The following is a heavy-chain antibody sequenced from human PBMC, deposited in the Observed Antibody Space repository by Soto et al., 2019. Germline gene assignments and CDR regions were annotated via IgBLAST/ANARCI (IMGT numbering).Heavy chain of an antibody. CDR2: ISYDGSNK. Sequence: GGSLRLSCAASGFTFSSYGMHWVRQAPGKGLEWVAVISYDGSNKYYADSVKGRFTISRDNSKNTLYLQMNSLRAEDTAVYYCAKGPRIDSGSSKPLDYRGQGTLVTVSS. CDR1: GFTFSSYG. V-gene: IGHV3-30*18. CDR3: AKGPRIDSGSSKPLDY. D-gene: IGHD1-26*01. J-gene: IGHJ4*02.